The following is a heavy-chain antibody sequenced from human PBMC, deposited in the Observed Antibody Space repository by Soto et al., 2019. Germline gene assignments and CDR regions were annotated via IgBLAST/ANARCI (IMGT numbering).Heavy chain of an antibody. J-gene: IGHJ6*02. CDR2: IYPGDSDT. CDR3: ARTAAAGKYYYGTDV. CDR1: GYSFTSYW. Sequence: PGESLKISCKGSGYSFTSYWIGWVRQMPGKGLEGMGIIYPGDSDTRYSPSFQGQVTISADKSISTAYLQWSSLKASDTAMYYCARTAAAGKYYYGTDVWGQGTTFTVSS. D-gene: IGHD6-13*01. V-gene: IGHV5-51*01.